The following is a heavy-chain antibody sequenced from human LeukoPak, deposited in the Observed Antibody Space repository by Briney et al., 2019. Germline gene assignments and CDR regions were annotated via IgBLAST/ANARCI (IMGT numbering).Heavy chain of an antibody. J-gene: IGHJ4*02. D-gene: IGHD3-22*01. V-gene: IGHV1-2*02. CDR1: GYTFTGYY. CDR2: INPNSGGT. Sequence: ASVKASCKASGYTFTGYYMHWVRQAPGQGLEWMGWINPNSGGTNYAQKLQGRVTMTRDTSISTAYMELSRLRSDDTAVYYCARGGEWYYDSSTYRLFDYWGQGTLVTVSS. CDR3: ARGGEWYYDSSTYRLFDY.